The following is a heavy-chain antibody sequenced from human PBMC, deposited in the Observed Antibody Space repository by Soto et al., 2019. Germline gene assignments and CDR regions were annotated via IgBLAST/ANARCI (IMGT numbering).Heavy chain of an antibody. CDR1: GFTFNNYW. CDR3: ARVGPDYGDLFFDF. D-gene: IGHD4-17*01. J-gene: IGHJ4*02. V-gene: IGHV3-7*01. Sequence: EVQLLESGGGLVQPGGSLRVSCAASGFTFNNYWLTWVRQAPGKGLEWVASIKRDGSEKYYVDSVEGRFTISRDNAKNSLYLQMNYLTAEDTAVYYCARVGPDYGDLFFDFWGQGTLVTVSS. CDR2: IKRDGSEK.